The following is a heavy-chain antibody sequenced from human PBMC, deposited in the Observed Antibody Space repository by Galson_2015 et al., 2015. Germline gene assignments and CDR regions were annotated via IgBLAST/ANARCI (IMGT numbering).Heavy chain of an antibody. J-gene: IGHJ4*02. CDR1: EFTFSSYY. CDR2: ISSTTTYI. CDR3: ARARSQLYYFDY. Sequence: SLRLSCAASEFTFSSYYMSWVRQAPGKGLEWVSSISSTTTYIYYADSVKGRFTISRDNAKNSLYLQMNSLGAEDTAVYYCARARSQLYYFDYWGQGTLATVSS. D-gene: IGHD1-1*01. V-gene: IGHV3-21*01.